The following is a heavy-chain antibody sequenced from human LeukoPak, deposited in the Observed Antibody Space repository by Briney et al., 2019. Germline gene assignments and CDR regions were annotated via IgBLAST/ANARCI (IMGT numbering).Heavy chain of an antibody. Sequence: GGSLRLSCAASGFTFSSYSMNWVRQAPGKGLEWVSYISSSSSTIYYADSVKGRFTISRDNAKNSLYLQMNSLRAEDTAVYYCARDLSNGRVLRTPLGYWGQGTLVTVSS. V-gene: IGHV3-48*01. CDR1: GFTFSSYS. J-gene: IGHJ4*02. CDR2: ISSSSSTI. CDR3: ARDLSNGRVLRTPLGY. D-gene: IGHD3-16*01.